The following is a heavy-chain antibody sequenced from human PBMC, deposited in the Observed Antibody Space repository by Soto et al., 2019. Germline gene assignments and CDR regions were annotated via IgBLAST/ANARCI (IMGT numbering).Heavy chain of an antibody. V-gene: IGHV4-39*01. CDR2: LYYSGST. CDR1: GGSISSGGYY. Sequence: PSETLSLTCTVSGGSISSGGYYWSGIRQHPGKGLEWIGSLYYSGSTYYNPSLKSRVTISVDTSKNQFSVKLSSVTAADTAVYYCARHNYSGSGSYFDYWGQGILVTVSS. J-gene: IGHJ4*02. D-gene: IGHD3-10*01. CDR3: ARHNYSGSGSYFDY.